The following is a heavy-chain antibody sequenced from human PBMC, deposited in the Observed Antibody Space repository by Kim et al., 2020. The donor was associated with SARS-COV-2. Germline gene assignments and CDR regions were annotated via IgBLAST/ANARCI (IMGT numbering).Heavy chain of an antibody. V-gene: IGHV4-59*12. CDR3: ARRDTSYYYGLDV. J-gene: IGHJ6*02. D-gene: IGHD3-16*01. Sequence: KYNPSPKSRVIISLDTSNNQFSRRLNSVTAADTAVYYCARRDTSYYYGLDVWGQGTTVTVSS.